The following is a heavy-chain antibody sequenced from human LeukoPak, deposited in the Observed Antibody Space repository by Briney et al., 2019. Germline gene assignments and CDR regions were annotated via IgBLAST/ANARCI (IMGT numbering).Heavy chain of an antibody. CDR1: GFTFSSYE. CDR2: ISSSGSTI. CDR3: ARVLRPYDAFDI. D-gene: IGHD1-26*01. Sequence: PGGSLRLSCAASGFTFSSYEVNWVRQAPGKGLEWVSYISSSGSTIYYADSVKGRFTISRDNAKNSLYLQMNSLRAEDTAVYYCARVLRPYDAFDIWGQGTMVTVSS. V-gene: IGHV3-48*03. J-gene: IGHJ3*02.